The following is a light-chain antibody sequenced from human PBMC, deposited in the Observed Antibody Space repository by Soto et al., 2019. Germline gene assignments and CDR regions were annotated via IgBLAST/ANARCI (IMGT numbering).Light chain of an antibody. V-gene: IGLV2-14*01. Sequence: QSALTQPASVSGSPGQSITISCTGTSSDVGGYNLVSWYQQYPDKAPKLMIFDVNTRPSGVSNRSSGPKSGNTASLTISGLQAEDEADYYCSSYKSSSTLPYVFGTGTKLTVL. J-gene: IGLJ1*01. CDR3: SSYKSSSTLPYV. CDR2: DVN. CDR1: SSDVGGYNL.